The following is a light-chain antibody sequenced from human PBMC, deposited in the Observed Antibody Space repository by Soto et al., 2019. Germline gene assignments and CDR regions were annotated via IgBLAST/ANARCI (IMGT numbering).Light chain of an antibody. CDR2: GAS. Sequence: EIVLTQSPGTLSLSPGERATLSCRASQSISISYLAWYQQQPGQAPRLLIYGASTRATGIPDRFSGSGSGTDFTLTISKLEPGDFAVYYCQQYGGSSWTFGQGTKVDIK. J-gene: IGKJ1*01. V-gene: IGKV3-20*01. CDR1: QSISISY. CDR3: QQYGGSSWT.